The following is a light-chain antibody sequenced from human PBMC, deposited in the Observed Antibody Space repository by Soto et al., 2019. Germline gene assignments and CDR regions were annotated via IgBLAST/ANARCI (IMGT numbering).Light chain of an antibody. CDR3: QQTYTTLSIT. CDR1: ENISRH. Sequence: DIQMTQSPSSLSGSVGDRVTITCRASENISRHLNWYQQKPGKAPKLLIYAASSLQNGVPSRFRGGGSETDFTVTISNLQPEDFATNYCQQTYTTLSITFGQGTRLASK. CDR2: AAS. V-gene: IGKV1-39*01. J-gene: IGKJ5*01.